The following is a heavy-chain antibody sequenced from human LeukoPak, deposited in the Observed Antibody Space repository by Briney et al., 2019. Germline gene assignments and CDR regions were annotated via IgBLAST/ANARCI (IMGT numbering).Heavy chain of an antibody. CDR2: IFSGDNT. Sequence: GGSLRLSCAASGFTVSSKYMSWVRQAPGKRLEWVSVIFSGDNTYYADSVKGRFTISRDNSKNTLYLQMNSLRAEDTAVYYCARDFGRGSCSSTSCYGWFDPWGQGTLVTVSS. V-gene: IGHV3-66*02. CDR1: GFTVSSKY. D-gene: IGHD2-2*01. CDR3: ARDFGRGSCSSTSCYGWFDP. J-gene: IGHJ5*02.